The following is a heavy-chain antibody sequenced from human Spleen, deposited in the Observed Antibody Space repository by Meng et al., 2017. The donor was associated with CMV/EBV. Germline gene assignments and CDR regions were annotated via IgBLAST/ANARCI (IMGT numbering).Heavy chain of an antibody. D-gene: IGHD6-13*01. CDR2: IKQDGSER. CDR3: ARDSVSSSWLQRPDY. Sequence: GESLKISCAASGFTFGSYWMSWVRQAPGKGLEWVANIKQDGSERYYVASVKGRFTISRDNAKNSLYLQMNSLRAEDTAVYYCARDSVSSSWLQRPDYWGQGTLVTVSS. V-gene: IGHV3-7*01. J-gene: IGHJ4*02. CDR1: GFTFGSYW.